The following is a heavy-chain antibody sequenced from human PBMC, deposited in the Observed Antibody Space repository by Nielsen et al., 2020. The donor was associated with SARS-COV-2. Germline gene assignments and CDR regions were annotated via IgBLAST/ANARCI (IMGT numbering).Heavy chain of an antibody. Sequence: SETLSLTCTVSGGSISSGGYYWSWIRQHPGKGLEWIGYIYYSGSTYYNPSLKSRVTISVDTSKNQFSLKLSSVTAADTAVYYCARDRVTVTTAGGWFDPWGQGTLVTVSS. V-gene: IGHV4-31*03. J-gene: IGHJ5*02. D-gene: IGHD4-11*01. CDR3: ARDRVTVTTAGGWFDP. CDR2: IYYSGST. CDR1: GGSISSGGYY.